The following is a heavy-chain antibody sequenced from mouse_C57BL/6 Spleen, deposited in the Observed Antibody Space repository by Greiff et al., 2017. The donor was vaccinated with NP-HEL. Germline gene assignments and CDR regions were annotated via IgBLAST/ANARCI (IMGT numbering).Heavy chain of an antibody. Sequence: EVQLVESGGGLVQPGGSLKLSCAASGFTFSDYYMYWVRQTPEKRLEWVAYISNGGGSTYYPDTVKGRFTISRDNAKNTLYLQMSRLKSEDTAMYYCARPDYYGSSYGYYAMDYWGQGTSVTVSS. J-gene: IGHJ4*01. D-gene: IGHD1-1*01. CDR3: ARPDYYGSSYGYYAMDY. CDR1: GFTFSDYY. CDR2: ISNGGGST. V-gene: IGHV5-12*01.